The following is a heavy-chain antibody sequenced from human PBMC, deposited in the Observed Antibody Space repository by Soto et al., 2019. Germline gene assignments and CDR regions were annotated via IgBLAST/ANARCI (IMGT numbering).Heavy chain of an antibody. V-gene: IGHV1-18*04. CDR1: GYTFTSYG. D-gene: IGHD3-10*01. Sequence: ASVKVSCKASGYTFTSYGISWVRQAPGQGLEWMGWISAYNGNTNYAQKLQGRVTMTTDTSTSTAYTELRSLRSDDTAVYYCARVWQYYYDSYYFDYWGQGTLVTVSS. J-gene: IGHJ4*02. CDR2: ISAYNGNT. CDR3: ARVWQYYYDSYYFDY.